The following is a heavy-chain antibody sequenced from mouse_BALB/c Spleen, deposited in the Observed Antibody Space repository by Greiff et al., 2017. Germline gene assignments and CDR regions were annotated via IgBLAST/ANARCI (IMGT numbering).Heavy chain of an antibody. CDR1: GFSLTSYG. CDR3: ARDYGSSHGGAMDY. V-gene: IGHV2-6-2*01. D-gene: IGHD1-1*01. CDR2: IWSDGST. J-gene: IGHJ4*01. Sequence: VMLVESGPDLVAPSQSLSITCTVSGFSLTSYGVHWVRQPPGKGLEWLVVIWSDGSTTYNSALKSRLSISKDNSKSQVFLKMNSLQTDDTAMYYCARDYGSSHGGAMDYWGQGTSVTVSS.